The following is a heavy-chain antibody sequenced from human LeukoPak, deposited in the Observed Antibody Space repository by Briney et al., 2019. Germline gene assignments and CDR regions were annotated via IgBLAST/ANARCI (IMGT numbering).Heavy chain of an antibody. CDR3: ARVNYYYYGMDV. V-gene: IGHV3-30-3*01. Sequence: GGSLRLSCAASGFTFSSYAMHWVRQAPGKGLEWVAVISYDGSNKYYADSVKGRFTISRDNSKNTLYLQMNSLRAEDTAVYYCARVNYYYYGMDVWGQGTTVTVSS. J-gene: IGHJ6*02. CDR2: ISYDGSNK. CDR1: GFTFSSYA.